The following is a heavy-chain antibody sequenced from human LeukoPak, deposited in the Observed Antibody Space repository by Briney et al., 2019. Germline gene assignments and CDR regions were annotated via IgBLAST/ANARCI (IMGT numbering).Heavy chain of an antibody. CDR3: ARGHFGVVLDY. D-gene: IGHD3-3*01. V-gene: IGHV3-21*01. CDR2: IRGDSTET. Sequence: GGSLRLSCEGSGFTFSSYSMIWVRQAPGKGLEWVSSIRGDSTETRHADSLMGRFTISRDNAKKSLYLQMNSLRTEDTAVYYCARGHFGVVLDYWGQGTLVTVSS. J-gene: IGHJ4*02. CDR1: GFTFSSYS.